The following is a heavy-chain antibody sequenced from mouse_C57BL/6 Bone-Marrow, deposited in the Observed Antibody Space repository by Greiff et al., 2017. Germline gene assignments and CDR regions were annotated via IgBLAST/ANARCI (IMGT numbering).Heavy chain of an antibody. CDR2: IYPGDGDT. Sequence: VQLQESGPELVKPGASVKISCKASGYAFSSSWMNWVKQRPGKGLEWIGRIYPGDGDTNYNGKCKGKATLTADKSSSTAYMQLRSLTSEDSAVYFCARSGIYYYALFSYWGQGTLVTVSA. J-gene: IGHJ3*01. V-gene: IGHV1-82*01. CDR3: ARSGIYYYALFSY. D-gene: IGHD1-1*01. CDR1: GYAFSSSW.